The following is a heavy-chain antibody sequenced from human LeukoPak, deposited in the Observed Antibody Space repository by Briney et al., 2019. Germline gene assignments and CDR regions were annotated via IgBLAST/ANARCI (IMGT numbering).Heavy chain of an antibody. CDR2: IYIDGTT. Sequence: GGSLRLSCAASGFTVSGNYMAWVRQAPGKGLEWVSLIYIDGTTYYTDSVKGRFTISRDNSKNTLYLQMNSLRAEDTAVYYCARDYWFDPWGHGTLVTVSS. J-gene: IGHJ5*02. CDR1: GFTVSGNY. V-gene: IGHV3-66*01. CDR3: ARDYWFDP.